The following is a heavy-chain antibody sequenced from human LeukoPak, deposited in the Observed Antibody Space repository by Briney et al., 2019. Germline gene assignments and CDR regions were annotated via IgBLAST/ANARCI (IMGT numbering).Heavy chain of an antibody. V-gene: IGHV3-30*14. CDR1: GFTFSTYA. CDR2: ISYDGTNK. CDR3: AKVGYGSGKSPRPLGY. Sequence: PGGSLRLSCTASGFTFSTYAMHWVRQAPGKGLEWVAVISYDGTNKYYADSMKGRFTISRDNSKNTLYLQMNSLRAEDTAVYYCAKVGYGSGKSPRPLGYWGQGTLVTVSS. D-gene: IGHD3-10*01. J-gene: IGHJ4*02.